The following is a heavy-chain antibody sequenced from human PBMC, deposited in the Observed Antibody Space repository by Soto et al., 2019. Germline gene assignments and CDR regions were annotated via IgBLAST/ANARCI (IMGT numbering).Heavy chain of an antibody. CDR3: GRSHGAGSY. J-gene: IGHJ4*02. CDR1: GFTFIDYY. V-gene: IGHV3-11*01. CDR2: ISSTGKNI. Sequence: QVRLVESGGDLVKPGESLRLSCVASGFTFIDYYMNWVPQAPGKGLEWVSYISSTGKNIYYSDSVKGRFIVSRDNAKNSLFLQMNSLTVDDTAIYYCGRSHGAGSYWGRGTRVTVSS. D-gene: IGHD4-17*01.